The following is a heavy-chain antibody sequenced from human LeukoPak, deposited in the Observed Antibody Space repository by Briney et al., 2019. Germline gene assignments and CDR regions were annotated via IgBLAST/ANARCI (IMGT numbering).Heavy chain of an antibody. Sequence: GRSLRLSCAASGFTFDDYAMHWVRQAPGKGLEWVSAISTGGDRAYYADSVKGRFTTSRDNSRNTLYLQLNSLRAEDTAIYYCAVDCSSPSCYGQSAFDIWGQGTMVTVSS. V-gene: IGHV3-23*01. CDR2: ISTGGDRA. J-gene: IGHJ3*02. CDR1: GFTFDDYA. D-gene: IGHD2-2*01. CDR3: AVDCSSPSCYGQSAFDI.